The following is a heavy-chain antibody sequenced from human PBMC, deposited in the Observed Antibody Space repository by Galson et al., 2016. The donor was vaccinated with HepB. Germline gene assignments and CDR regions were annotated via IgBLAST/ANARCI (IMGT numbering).Heavy chain of an antibody. V-gene: IGHV5-51*01. CDR1: GYTFNDYW. J-gene: IGHJ4*02. CDR3: ARPTNDAYEYDSSGFSY. Sequence: QSGAEVKKPGESLKISCRGSGYTFNDYWIAWVRQVPGKGLEYMGMIFPDDFDTRYSPSFQGHVTISVDRSTKTAYLQWTSLRASDTATYFCARPTNDAYEYDSSGFSYWGQGTRVIASS. CDR2: IFPDDFDT. D-gene: IGHD3-22*01.